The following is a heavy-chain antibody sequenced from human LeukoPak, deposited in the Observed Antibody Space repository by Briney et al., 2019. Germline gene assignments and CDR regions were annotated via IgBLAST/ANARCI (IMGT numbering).Heavy chain of an antibody. CDR3: ARDAAMVRWYFDL. D-gene: IGHD5-18*01. CDR2: IIPILGIA. J-gene: IGHJ2*01. Sequence: SVKVSCKASGGTFSSYAISWVRQAPGQGLEWMGRIIPILGIANYAQKFQGRVTITADKSTSTAYMELSSLRSEDTAVYYCARDAAMVRWYFDLWGRGTLVTVS. CDR1: GGTFSSYA. V-gene: IGHV1-69*04.